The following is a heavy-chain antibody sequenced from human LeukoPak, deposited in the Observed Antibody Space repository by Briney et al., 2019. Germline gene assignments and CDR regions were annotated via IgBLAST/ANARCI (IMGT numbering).Heavy chain of an antibody. CDR2: IDPSSTYI. CDR1: RFTFSSYT. Sequence: GGSLRLSCSASRFTFSSYTMNWVRQAPGKGLEWVSSIDPSSTYIYYADSVKGRFTISRGNSKNTLYLQMNSLRVEDAAVYYCANEYSKGDVWGQGTMVTVSS. J-gene: IGHJ3*01. CDR3: ANEYSKGDV. V-gene: IGHV3-21*04. D-gene: IGHD6-6*01.